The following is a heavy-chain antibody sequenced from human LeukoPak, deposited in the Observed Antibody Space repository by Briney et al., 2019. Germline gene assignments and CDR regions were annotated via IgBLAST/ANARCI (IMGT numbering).Heavy chain of an antibody. Sequence: GSSVKVSCKASGGTFSSYAISWVRHAPGQGLEWMGRIIPILGIANYAQKFQGRVTITADKSTSTAYMELSSLRSEDTAVYYCARGGGSYLSVDYWGQGTLVTVS. CDR1: GGTFSSYA. J-gene: IGHJ4*02. V-gene: IGHV1-69*04. CDR3: ARGGGSYLSVDY. D-gene: IGHD1-26*01. CDR2: IIPILGIA.